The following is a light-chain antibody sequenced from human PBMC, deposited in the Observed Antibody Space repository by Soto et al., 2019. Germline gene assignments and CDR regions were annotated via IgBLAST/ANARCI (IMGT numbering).Light chain of an antibody. CDR3: QQYYTYRYT. Sequence: DVQMTQSPYTLSASVGDRVTITCRANQSLSRWLAWYQQKPGKAPNLLIYDDSSLESGVTSRFSGGGSGTEFTLTISSQQPDDFATYFCQQYYTYRYTFDQGTKLEI. V-gene: IGKV1-5*01. J-gene: IGKJ2*01. CDR1: QSLSRW. CDR2: DDS.